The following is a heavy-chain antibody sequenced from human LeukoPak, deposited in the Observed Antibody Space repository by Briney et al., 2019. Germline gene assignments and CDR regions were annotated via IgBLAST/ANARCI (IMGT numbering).Heavy chain of an antibody. CDR2: ISAYNGNT. V-gene: IGHV1-18*01. Sequence: ASVKVSCKASGYTFTSYGISWERQAPGQGLEWMGWISAYNGNTNYAQKLQGRVTMTTDTSTSTAYMELRSLRSDDTAVYYCAREFIAPDYYDRSDPFDYWGQGTLVTVSS. CDR3: AREFIAPDYYDRSDPFDY. J-gene: IGHJ4*02. CDR1: GYTFTSYG. D-gene: IGHD3-22*01.